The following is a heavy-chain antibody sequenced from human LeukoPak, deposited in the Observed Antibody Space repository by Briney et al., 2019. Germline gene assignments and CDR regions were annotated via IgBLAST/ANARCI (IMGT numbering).Heavy chain of an antibody. Sequence: ASVKVSCKASGGTFSSYAISWVRQAPGQGLEWMGRIIPILGIANYAQKFQGRVTITADKSTSTAYMEPSSLRSEDTAVYYCARDQGIVATINFDYWGQGTLVTVSS. CDR2: IIPILGIA. CDR1: GGTFSSYA. D-gene: IGHD5-12*01. J-gene: IGHJ4*02. V-gene: IGHV1-69*04. CDR3: ARDQGIVATINFDY.